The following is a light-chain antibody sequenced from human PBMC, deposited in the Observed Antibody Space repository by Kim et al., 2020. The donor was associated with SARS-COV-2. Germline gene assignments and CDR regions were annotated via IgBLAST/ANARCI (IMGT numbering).Light chain of an antibody. V-gene: IGKV3-15*01. Sequence: EIVMTQSPATLSVSPGERATLSCRASQSVSSNLAWYQQKPGQAPRLLIYGASTRATGIPARFSGSGSGTEFTLTISSLQSEDFAVYYCQHPWTFGQGTKVDIK. CDR2: GAS. J-gene: IGKJ1*01. CDR1: QSVSSN. CDR3: QHPWT.